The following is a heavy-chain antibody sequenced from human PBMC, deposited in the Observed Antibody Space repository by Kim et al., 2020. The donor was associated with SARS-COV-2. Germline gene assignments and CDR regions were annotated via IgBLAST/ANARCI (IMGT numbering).Heavy chain of an antibody. CDR2: IDPSDSYT. Sequence: GESLKISCKGSGYSFTSYWISWVRQMPGKGLEWMGRIDPSDSYTNYSPSFQGHVTISADKSISTAYLQWSSLKASDTAMYYCARQDVVVVAAQNWFDPWGQGTLVTVSS. CDR3: ARQDVVVVAAQNWFDP. D-gene: IGHD2-15*01. CDR1: GYSFTSYW. J-gene: IGHJ5*02. V-gene: IGHV5-10-1*01.